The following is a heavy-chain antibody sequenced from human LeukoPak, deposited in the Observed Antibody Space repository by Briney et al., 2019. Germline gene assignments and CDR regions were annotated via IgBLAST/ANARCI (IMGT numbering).Heavy chain of an antibody. D-gene: IGHD4/OR15-4a*01. J-gene: IGHJ6*02. V-gene: IGHV3-7*01. CDR2: IKQDGSEK. CDR1: GFTFSSYW. CDR3: ARELKSIYYYGMDV. Sequence: PGGSLRLSCAASGFTFSSYWMSWVRQAPGKGLEWVANIKQDGSEKYYVDSVKGRFTISRDNAKNSLYLQMDSLRAEDTAVYYCARELKSIYYYGMDVWGQGTTVTVSS.